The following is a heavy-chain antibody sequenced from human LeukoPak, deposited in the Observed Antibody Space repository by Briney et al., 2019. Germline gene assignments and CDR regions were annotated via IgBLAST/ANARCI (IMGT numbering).Heavy chain of an antibody. CDR1: GGSSNSGSYY. D-gene: IGHD3-3*01. CDR3: ARGASYDSDDAFDI. J-gene: IGHJ3*02. Sequence: PSQTLSLTCTVSGGSSNSGSYYWSWIRQPAGKGLEWIGRIYTSGSTNSHPSLRTRVTISVDTSRNQFSLKLSSVTAADTAVYYCARGASYDSDDAFDIWGQGTMVTVSS. CDR2: IYTSGST. V-gene: IGHV4-61*02.